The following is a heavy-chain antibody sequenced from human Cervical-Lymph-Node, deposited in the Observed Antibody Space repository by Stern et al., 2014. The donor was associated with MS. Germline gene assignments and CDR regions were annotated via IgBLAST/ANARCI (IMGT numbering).Heavy chain of an antibody. D-gene: IGHD1-26*01. CDR2: IYYSGST. CDR1: GGSISSYY. J-gene: IGHJ4*02. Sequence: QVQLQESGPGLVKPSETLSLTCTVSGGSISSYYWSWIRQPPGKGLEWIGYIYYSGSTNYNPSPKSRVTITLGNTKNQFSLKLSSVTAADTAVYYCARAGGSYDTNPYYFDYWGQGTLVTVSS. CDR3: ARAGGSYDTNPYYFDY. V-gene: IGHV4-59*01.